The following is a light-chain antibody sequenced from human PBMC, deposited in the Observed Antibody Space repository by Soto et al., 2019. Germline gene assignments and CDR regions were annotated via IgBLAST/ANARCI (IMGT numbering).Light chain of an antibody. J-gene: IGKJ1*01. CDR3: QQNDNWPRM. CDR1: QSVNSD. V-gene: IGKV3-15*01. Sequence: ETVMTQSPATLSVSPGERVTLSCRASQSVNSDLAWYQKKAGQAPRLLIYGSSTRATGIPARFSGGGSGTEFTLTISSLQSEDFAVYYCQQNDNWPRMFGQGTKVEMK. CDR2: GSS.